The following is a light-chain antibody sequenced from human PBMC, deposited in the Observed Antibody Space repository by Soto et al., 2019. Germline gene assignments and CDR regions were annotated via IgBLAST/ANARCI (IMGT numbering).Light chain of an antibody. CDR1: QSVSSNY. J-gene: IGKJ1*01. CDR2: GAS. Sequence: DIVLTQSPGTLSLSPGERATPSCRASQSVSSNYLAWYQQKPGQTPRLIIYGASSRATGIPARFSGSGSGTDFTLTISSLEPEDFAVYYCQQRSNWPPTFGQGTKVDIK. V-gene: IGKV3D-20*02. CDR3: QQRSNWPPT.